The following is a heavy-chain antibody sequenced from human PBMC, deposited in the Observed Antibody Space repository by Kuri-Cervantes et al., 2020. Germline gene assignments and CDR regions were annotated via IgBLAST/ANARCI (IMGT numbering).Heavy chain of an antibody. J-gene: IGHJ4*02. V-gene: IGHV3-30*03. CDR1: GFTFSSYG. CDR2: ISYDGSNK. Sequence: GESLKISCAASGFTFSSYGMRWVRQAPGKGLEWVAVISYDGSNKYYADSVKGRFTISRDNSKNTLYLQMSSLRSEDTAVYYCARGLKYGYTGVLDYWGQGTLVTVSS. D-gene: IGHD5-18*01. CDR3: ARGLKYGYTGVLDY.